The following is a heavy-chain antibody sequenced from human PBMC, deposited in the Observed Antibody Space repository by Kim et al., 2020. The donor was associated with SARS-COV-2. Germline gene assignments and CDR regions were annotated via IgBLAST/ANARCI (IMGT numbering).Heavy chain of an antibody. Sequence: GGSLRLSCAASGFTFSSYGMHWVRQAPGKGLEWVAVISYDGNDKNYADPVKGRFTISRDNSKNTVYLQMNSLRAEDTAVYHCAKEGYYGSGSFPDYWGQGTLVTVSS. CDR1: GFTFSSYG. J-gene: IGHJ4*02. D-gene: IGHD3-10*01. CDR2: ISYDGNDK. CDR3: AKEGYYGSGSFPDY. V-gene: IGHV3-30*18.